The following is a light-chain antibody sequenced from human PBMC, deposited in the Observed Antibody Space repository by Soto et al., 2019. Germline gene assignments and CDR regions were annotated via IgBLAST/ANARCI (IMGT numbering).Light chain of an antibody. Sequence: DIQLTQTPSTLSASVGDRVTITCRASQSINRWLAWYQQKPGKAPKLVIYDASSVESGVPLRFSGSGSGTEFTLTISSLQPDDFATYVCQQYNIYTYTFGQGTKLEIK. CDR1: QSINRW. CDR2: DAS. J-gene: IGKJ2*01. V-gene: IGKV1-5*01. CDR3: QQYNIYTYT.